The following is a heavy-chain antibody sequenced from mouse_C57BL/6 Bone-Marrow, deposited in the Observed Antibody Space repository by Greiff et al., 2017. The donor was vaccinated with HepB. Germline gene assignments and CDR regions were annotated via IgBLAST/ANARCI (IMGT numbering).Heavy chain of an antibody. J-gene: IGHJ2*01. CDR3: ARKLTTGWDYFDY. CDR1: GYTFTSYW. V-gene: IGHV1-64*01. Sequence: QVQLQQPGAELVKPGASVKLSCKASGYTFTSYWMHWVKQRPGQGLEWIGMIHPNSGSTNYNEKFKSKATLTVDKSSSTAYMQLSSLTSEDSAVYYCARKLTTGWDYFDYWGQGTTLTVSS. CDR2: IHPNSGST. D-gene: IGHD1-1*01.